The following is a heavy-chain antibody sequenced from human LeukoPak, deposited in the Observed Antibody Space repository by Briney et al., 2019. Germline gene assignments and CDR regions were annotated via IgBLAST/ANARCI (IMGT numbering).Heavy chain of an antibody. D-gene: IGHD3-3*02. CDR1: GFTFSSYW. CDR3: ARVNLILSRDYGMDV. Sequence: GGSLRLSCAASGFTFSSYWMNWVRQAPGKGLVWVSRIASDGSSTTYADSVKGRFSISRDNAKNTLYLQMNSLRVEDTAVYYCARVNLILSRDYGMDVWGQGTTVTVSS. CDR2: IASDGSST. V-gene: IGHV3-74*01. J-gene: IGHJ6*02.